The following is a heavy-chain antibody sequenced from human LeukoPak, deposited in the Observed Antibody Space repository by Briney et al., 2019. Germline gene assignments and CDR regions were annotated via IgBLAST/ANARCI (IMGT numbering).Heavy chain of an antibody. Sequence: SETLSLTCTVSGGSISSSNYYWGWIRQPPGKGLEWIGSIYYSGSTYYNPSLKSRVTISVDTSKNQFSLKLSSVTAADTALYYCARHHVDTAMGHYGMDVWGQGTTVTVSS. D-gene: IGHD5-18*01. CDR3: ARHHVDTAMGHYGMDV. CDR1: GGSISSSNYY. CDR2: IYYSGST. V-gene: IGHV4-39*01. J-gene: IGHJ6*02.